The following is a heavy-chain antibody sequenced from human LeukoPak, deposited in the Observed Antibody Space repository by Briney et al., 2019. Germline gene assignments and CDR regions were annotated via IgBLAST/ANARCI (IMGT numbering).Heavy chain of an antibody. CDR1: GYRFTSYW. CDR2: IYTGDSET. J-gene: IGHJ4*01. CDR3: ARQGIAVAGIDY. D-gene: IGHD6-19*01. V-gene: IGHV5-51*01. Sequence: AESLKISCKGSGYRFTSYWNGWVRQMPAKDLEWMGIIYTGDSETRYSPSSQGQVTISADKSISTAYLQWNSLKASDTAMYYCARQGIAVAGIDYWGQGTLLTVSS.